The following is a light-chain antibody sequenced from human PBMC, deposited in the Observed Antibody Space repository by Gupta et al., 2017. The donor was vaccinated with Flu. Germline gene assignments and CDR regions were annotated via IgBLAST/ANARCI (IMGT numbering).Light chain of an antibody. J-gene: IGKJ1*01. CDR2: GAS. CDR1: QSVSSSY. V-gene: IGKV3-20*01. CDR3: QQYGSSPQT. Sequence: ELVLQPSPGTLSLSPGERATLSCRASQSVSSSYLAWYQQKPGQAPRLLIYGASSRATGIPDRFSGSGSGTDFTLTISRLEPEDFAVYYCQQYGSSPQTFGQGTKVEIK.